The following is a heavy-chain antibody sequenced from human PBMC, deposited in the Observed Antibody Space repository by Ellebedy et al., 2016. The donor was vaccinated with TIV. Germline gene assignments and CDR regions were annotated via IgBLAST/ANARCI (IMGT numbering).Heavy chain of an antibody. D-gene: IGHD1-26*01. CDR2: IVVVSGTT. J-gene: IGHJ3*02. CDR1: GFTFTSSA. CDR3: AATSGSYRSMLLAGPLDDAFDI. Sequence: AASVKVSCKASGFTFTSSAMQWVRQARGQRLEWIGWIVVVSGTTNYAQKFQESVTITRDMSTSTAYMELSRLRSKDTAVYYCAATSGSYRSMLLAGPLDDAFDIWGQGTMVTVSS. V-gene: IGHV1-58*02.